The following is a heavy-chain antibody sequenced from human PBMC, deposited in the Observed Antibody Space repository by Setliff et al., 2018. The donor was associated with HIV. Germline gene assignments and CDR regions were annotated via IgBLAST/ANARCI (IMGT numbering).Heavy chain of an antibody. CDR1: GGSISSDTFY. D-gene: IGHD5-18*01. CDR3: ARLSDTAMASFDS. V-gene: IGHV4-61*10. J-gene: IGHJ4*02. Sequence: SETLSLTCTVSGGSISSDTFYWSWIRQPAGKGLEWIGHVYARGNTNYNPSLKSRVTISVDTSKNQLSLKLSSVTAADTAVYYCARLSDTAMASFDSWGQGTLVTVSS. CDR2: VYARGNT.